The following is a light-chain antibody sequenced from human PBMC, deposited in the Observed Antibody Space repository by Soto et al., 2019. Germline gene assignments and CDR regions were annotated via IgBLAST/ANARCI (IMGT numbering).Light chain of an antibody. CDR3: QQYNNLPLT. J-gene: IGKJ4*01. CDR1: QDISNY. CDR2: DAS. Sequence: DLQMTQSPSSLSASVGDRVTITCHASQDISNYLNWYQQKPGKAPKLLIYDASYLETGVPSRFSVSGSGTDFTFTISSLQPEDIATYYCQQYNNLPLTFGGGTKVEI. V-gene: IGKV1-33*01.